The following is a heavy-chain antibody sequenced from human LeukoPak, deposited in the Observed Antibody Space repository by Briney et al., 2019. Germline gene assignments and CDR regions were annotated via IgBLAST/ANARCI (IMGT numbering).Heavy chain of an antibody. CDR1: GGSISNYY. Sequence: SETLSLTCTVSGGSISNYYWSWIRQPAGKGLEWIGHIYTSGSTNYNPSLKSRVTMSVDTSKNQFSLKLSSVTAADTAVYYCARDLGIPSYYDFWSGYFGGNWFDPWGQGTLVTVSS. D-gene: IGHD3-3*01. V-gene: IGHV4-4*07. CDR3: ARDLGIPSYYDFWSGYFGGNWFDP. CDR2: IYTSGST. J-gene: IGHJ5*02.